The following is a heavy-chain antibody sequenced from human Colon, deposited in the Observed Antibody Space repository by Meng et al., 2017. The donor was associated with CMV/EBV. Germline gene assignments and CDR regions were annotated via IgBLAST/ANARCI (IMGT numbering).Heavy chain of an antibody. D-gene: IGHD6-19*01. CDR3: ARRHPSGWYYFDY. CDR2: TYYRSRWLD. Sequence: SGDSVSTTTAGWNWVRQSPSRGLGWLGRTYYRSRWLDDYAPSVRGRISIDADTSNNRLSLRLSSMTPEDTAVYYCARRHPSGWYYFDYWSQGTLVTVSS. CDR1: GDSVSTTTAG. V-gene: IGHV6-1*01. J-gene: IGHJ4*02.